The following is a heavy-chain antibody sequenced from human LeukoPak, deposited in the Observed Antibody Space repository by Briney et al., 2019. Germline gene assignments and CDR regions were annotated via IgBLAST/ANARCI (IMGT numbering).Heavy chain of an antibody. CDR3: ARAAGDTYGYRYYSDS. J-gene: IGHJ4*02. CDR2: MNPNSGNT. Sequence: ASVKVSCKASGYTFTSYDINWVRQATGQGLEWMGWMNPNSGNTGYAQKFQGRVTMTRNTSISTAYMELSSLRSEDAAVYYCARAAGDTYGYRYYSDSWGQGTLVTVSS. D-gene: IGHD5-18*01. CDR1: GYTFTSYD. V-gene: IGHV1-8*01.